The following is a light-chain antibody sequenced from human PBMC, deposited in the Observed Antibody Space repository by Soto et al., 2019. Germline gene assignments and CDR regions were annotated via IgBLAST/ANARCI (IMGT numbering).Light chain of an antibody. CDR2: EVT. CDR3: CSHSSSITWM. V-gene: IGLV2-23*02. Sequence: QSALTQPASVSGSPGQSITISCTGTNGDVGSYDLVSWYQRYPGEAPKLIIHEVTNRLSGVSGRFSGSKSGNTAFLTISGLQAEDEAVYYCCSHSSSITWMFGGGTKLTVL. J-gene: IGLJ3*02. CDR1: NGDVGSYDL.